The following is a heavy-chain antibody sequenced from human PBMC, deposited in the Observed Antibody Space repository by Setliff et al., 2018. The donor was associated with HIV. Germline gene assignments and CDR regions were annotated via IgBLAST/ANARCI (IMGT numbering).Heavy chain of an antibody. V-gene: IGHV3-23*01. CDR2: SGSTT. Sequence: GGSLRLSCAASGFTFNNFGMHWVRQAPGLGLEWVSESGSTTKYADSVKGRFTISRDNSRNTLYLQMSSLRAEDTAVYYCAKTCPGSGCYAFDSWGQGTMVTVSS. CDR1: GFTFNNFG. CDR3: AKTCPGSGCYAFDS. D-gene: IGHD2-8*02. J-gene: IGHJ3*01.